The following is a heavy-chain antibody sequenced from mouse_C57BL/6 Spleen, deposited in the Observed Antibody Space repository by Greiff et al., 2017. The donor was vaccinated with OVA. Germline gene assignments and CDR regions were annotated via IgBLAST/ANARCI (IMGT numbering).Heavy chain of an antibody. Sequence: VQLQQSGPGLVKPSQSLSLTCSVTGYSITSGYYWNWIRQFPGNKLEWMGYISYDGSNNYNPSLKNRISITRDTSKNQFFLKLNSVTTEDTATYYCAREGLGPLFDYWGQGTTLTVSS. CDR2: ISYDGSN. CDR1: GYSITSGYY. V-gene: IGHV3-6*01. D-gene: IGHD4-1*01. CDR3: AREGLGPLFDY. J-gene: IGHJ2*01.